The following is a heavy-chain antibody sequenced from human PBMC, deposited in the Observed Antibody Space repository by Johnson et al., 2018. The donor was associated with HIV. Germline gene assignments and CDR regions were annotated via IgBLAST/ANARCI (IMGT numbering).Heavy chain of an antibody. V-gene: IGHV3-9*01. D-gene: IGHD1-26*01. CDR3: ARRWELHSNAFDI. J-gene: IGHJ3*02. CDR1: GFSFEEYA. CDR2: VSWNSGSI. Sequence: VQLVESGGGLVQPGRSLRLSCAASGFSFEEYAMHWVRQVPGKGLEWVSGVSWNSGSIAYADSVKGRFTISRDNSKNSLYLQMNNLRAEDTALYYCARRWELHSNAFDIWGQGTMVTVSS.